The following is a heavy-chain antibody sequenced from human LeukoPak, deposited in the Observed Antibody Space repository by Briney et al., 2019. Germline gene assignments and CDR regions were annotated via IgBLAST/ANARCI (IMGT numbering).Heavy chain of an antibody. Sequence: SETLSLTCTVSGGSISSSSYYWGWIRQPPGKGLEWIGSIYYSGSTYYNPSLKSRVTISVDTSKSQFSLKLSSVTAADTAVYYCARDRWGEGKLWFGEPPPSYFDYWGQGTLVTVSS. J-gene: IGHJ4*02. CDR2: IYYSGST. D-gene: IGHD3-10*01. CDR1: GGSISSSSYY. CDR3: ARDRWGEGKLWFGEPPPSYFDY. V-gene: IGHV4-39*02.